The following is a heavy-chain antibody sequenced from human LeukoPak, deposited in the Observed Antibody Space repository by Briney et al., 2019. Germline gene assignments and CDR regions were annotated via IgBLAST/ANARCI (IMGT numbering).Heavy chain of an antibody. CDR3: ARDFYGAFDI. Sequence: SETLSLTCTVSGVSISSGGYYWSWIRQPAGKGLEWIGRIYTSGSTTYNPSLKSRVTISVDTSNNQFSLKLSSVTAADAAVYYCARDFYGAFDIWGQGTMVTVSS. J-gene: IGHJ3*02. CDR1: GVSISSGGYY. V-gene: IGHV4-61*02. CDR2: IYTSGST. D-gene: IGHD2/OR15-2a*01.